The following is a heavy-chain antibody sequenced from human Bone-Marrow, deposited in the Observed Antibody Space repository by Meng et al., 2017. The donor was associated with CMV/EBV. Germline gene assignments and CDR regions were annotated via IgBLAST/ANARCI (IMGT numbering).Heavy chain of an antibody. CDR1: GDTFNNYA. CDR2: IIPILSVT. CDR3: ARDITARRPSGVYYYYGLDV. Sequence: SVKVSCKASGDTFNNYAISWGRQAPGQGLEWMGGIIPILSVTNYAQKFQGRVTITADKSTSSAYMELSSLRSDDTAVYYCARDITARRPSGVYYYYGLDVWGQGTTVTVSS. D-gene: IGHD6-6*01. V-gene: IGHV1-69*10. J-gene: IGHJ6*02.